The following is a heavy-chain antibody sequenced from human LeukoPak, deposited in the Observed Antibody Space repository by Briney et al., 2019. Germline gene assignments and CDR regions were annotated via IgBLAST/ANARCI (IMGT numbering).Heavy chain of an antibody. V-gene: IGHV4-38-2*01. J-gene: IGHJ5*02. Sequence: PSETLSLTCAVSGYSISSGYYWGRIRQPPGKGLEWIGSIYHSGSTYYNPSLKSRVTISVDTSKNQFSLKLSSVTAADTAVYYCARACSSTSCYGWFDPWGQGTLVTVSS. CDR2: IYHSGST. D-gene: IGHD2-2*01. CDR3: ARACSSTSCYGWFDP. CDR1: GYSISSGYY.